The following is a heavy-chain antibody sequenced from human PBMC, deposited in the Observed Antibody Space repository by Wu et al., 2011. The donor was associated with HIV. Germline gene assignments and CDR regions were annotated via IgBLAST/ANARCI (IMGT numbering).Heavy chain of an antibody. V-gene: IGHV1-2*02. CDR2: INPDSGGT. J-gene: IGHJ4*02. CDR1: GYTFTGYY. CDR3: ARGFPYHFDY. D-gene: IGHD3-10*01. Sequence: QVQLVQSGAEVKKPGASVKVSCKASGYTFTGYYIHWVRQAPGQGLEWMGWINPDSGGTNYAQKFQGRVTMTRDTSTSTVYMELSSLRSEDTAVYYCARGFPYHFDYWGQGTLVTVSS.